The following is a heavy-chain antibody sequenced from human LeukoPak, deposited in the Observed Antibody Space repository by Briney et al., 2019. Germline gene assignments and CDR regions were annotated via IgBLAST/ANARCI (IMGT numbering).Heavy chain of an antibody. Sequence: ASVKVSCKASGYTFTSYDLNWVRQATGQGLEWVARVNPNNGNTAYAQKFQGRVTMTRNTSISTAYMELSSLRSEDTAVYYCARVVYDSSGYSANWFDPWGQGTLVTVSS. D-gene: IGHD3-22*01. CDR1: GYTFTSYD. V-gene: IGHV1-8*01. CDR2: VNPNNGNT. J-gene: IGHJ5*02. CDR3: ARVVYDSSGYSANWFDP.